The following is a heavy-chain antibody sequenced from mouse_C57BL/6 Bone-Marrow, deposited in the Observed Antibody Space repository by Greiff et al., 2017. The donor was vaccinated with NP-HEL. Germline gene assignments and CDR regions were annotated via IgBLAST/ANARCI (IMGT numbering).Heavy chain of an antibody. CDR3: ARVYYGSSNAMDY. CDR2: ISYDGSN. V-gene: IGHV3-6*01. Sequence: EVKLMESGPGLVKPSQSLSLTCSVTGYSITSGYYWNLIRQSPGNKLEWMGYISYDGSNNYNPSLKNRISITRDTSKNQFYLKLNSVTTEDTATYYCARVYYGSSNAMDYWGQGTSVTVSS. CDR1: GYSITSGYY. D-gene: IGHD1-1*01. J-gene: IGHJ4*01.